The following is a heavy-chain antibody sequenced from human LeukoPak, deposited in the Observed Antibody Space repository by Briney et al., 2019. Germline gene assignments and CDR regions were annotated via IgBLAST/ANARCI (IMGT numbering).Heavy chain of an antibody. CDR2: ITNSGSTV. CDR1: GFTLSDYY. J-gene: IGHJ3*02. Sequence: TPGGSLRLSCAASGFTLSDYYMSWIRQAPGKGLECISYITNSGSTVYYADSVRGRFTISRDNAKNSLYLQMNSLRAEDTAVYYCARDILTGSDAFDIWGQGTMVTVSS. CDR3: ARDILTGSDAFDI. D-gene: IGHD3-9*01. V-gene: IGHV3-11*01.